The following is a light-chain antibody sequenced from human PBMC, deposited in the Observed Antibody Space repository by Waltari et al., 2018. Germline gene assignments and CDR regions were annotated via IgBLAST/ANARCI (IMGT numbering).Light chain of an antibody. Sequence: YELTQPPSVSVAPGKTAKISCGGHDIRDKTAHWYQQKPGQAPVLVIYVDTVRPSGIPKRISGSDTATLTIARVEAGDEAVYYCQVWDGDADHPVFGGGTKLTVL. CDR2: VDT. V-gene: IGLV3-21*03. CDR1: DIRDKT. J-gene: IGLJ2*01. CDR3: QVWDGDADHPV.